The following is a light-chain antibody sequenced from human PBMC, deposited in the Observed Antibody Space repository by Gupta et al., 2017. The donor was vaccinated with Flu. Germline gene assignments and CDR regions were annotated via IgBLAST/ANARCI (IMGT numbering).Light chain of an antibody. CDR1: ALPEKY. Sequence: YELTQPPSVLASPAQTARITCPGDALPEKYASWYQQKSGQAPLLVIYEDTKRPSGIPERISGSSSGTTATLTIIGAQVDDEADYYCYSTDSSGNEMVFGGGTKLTVL. CDR3: YSTDSSGNEMV. CDR2: EDT. V-gene: IGLV3-10*01. J-gene: IGLJ2*01.